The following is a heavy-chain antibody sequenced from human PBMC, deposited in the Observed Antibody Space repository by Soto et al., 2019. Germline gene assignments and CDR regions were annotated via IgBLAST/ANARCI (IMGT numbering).Heavy chain of an antibody. J-gene: IGHJ4*02. CDR3: AKPAEEWELSNFDY. V-gene: IGHV3-30*18. D-gene: IGHD1-26*01. CDR1: GFTFSSYG. CDR2: ISYDGSNK. Sequence: GGSLRLSCAASGFTFSSYGMHWVRQAPGKGLEWVAVISYDGSNKYYADSVKGRFTISRDNSKNTLYLQMNSLRAEDTAVYYCAKPAEEWELSNFDYWGQGTLVTVSS.